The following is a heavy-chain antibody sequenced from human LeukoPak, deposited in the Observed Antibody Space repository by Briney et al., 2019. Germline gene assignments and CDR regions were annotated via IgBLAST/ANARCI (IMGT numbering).Heavy chain of an antibody. CDR3: ARDHINVNAFDI. J-gene: IGHJ3*02. D-gene: IGHD3-16*02. CDR2: ITNDGSST. V-gene: IGHV3-74*01. CDR1: GLTFSSHW. Sequence: PGGSLRLSCAASGLTFSSHWMHWVRQAPGKGLVWVSHITNDGSSTTYADSVKGRFTISRDSSKNTLYLQMNSLRAEDTAVYYCARDHINVNAFDIWGQGTMVTVSS.